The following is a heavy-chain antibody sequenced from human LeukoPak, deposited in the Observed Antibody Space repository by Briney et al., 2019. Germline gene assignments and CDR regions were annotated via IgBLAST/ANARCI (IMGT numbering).Heavy chain of an antibody. V-gene: IGHV3-23*01. CDR2: ISGSGGST. CDR1: GFTFSSYA. CDR3: AKDRRGVVVVAATDY. J-gene: IGHJ4*02. Sequence: PGGSLRLSCAASGFTFSSYAMSWVRQAPGKGLEWVSAISGSGGSTYYADSVKGRFTISRDNSKNTLYLQMNSLRAEDTAVYYCAKDRRGVVVVAATDYWGQGTLVTVSS. D-gene: IGHD2-15*01.